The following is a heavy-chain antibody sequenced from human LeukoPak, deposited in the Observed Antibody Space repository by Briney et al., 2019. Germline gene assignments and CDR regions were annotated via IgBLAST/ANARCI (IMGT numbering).Heavy chain of an antibody. J-gene: IGHJ6*02. CDR3: AREFPNWNYVDYYYGMDV. V-gene: IGHV3-33*01. CDR1: GFTFSSYG. Sequence: PGRSLRLSCAASGFTFSSYGMHWVRQAPGKGLEWVAVIWYDGSNKYYADSVKGRFTISRDNSKNTLYLQMNSLRAEDTAVYYCAREFPNWNYVDYYYGMDVWGQGTTVTVS. CDR2: IWYDGSNK. D-gene: IGHD1-7*01.